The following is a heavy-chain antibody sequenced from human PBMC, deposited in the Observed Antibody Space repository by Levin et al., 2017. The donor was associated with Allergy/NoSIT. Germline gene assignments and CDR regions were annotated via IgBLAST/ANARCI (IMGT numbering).Heavy chain of an antibody. CDR1: GFTFSSYG. V-gene: IGHV3-30*18. Sequence: GESLKISCAASGFTFSSYGMHWVRQAPGKGLEWVAVISYDGSNKYYADSVKGRFTISRDNSKNTLYLQMNSLRAEDTAVYYCAKDIGVWFGELGPLDYWGQGTLVTVSS. D-gene: IGHD3-10*01. CDR2: ISYDGSNK. CDR3: AKDIGVWFGELGPLDY. J-gene: IGHJ4*02.